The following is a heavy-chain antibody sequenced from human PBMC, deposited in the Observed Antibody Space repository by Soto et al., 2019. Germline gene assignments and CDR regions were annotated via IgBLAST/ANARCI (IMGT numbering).Heavy chain of an antibody. CDR1: GFTFSSYG. CDR2: IWYDGSNK. Sequence: QVQLVQSGGGVVQPGRSLRLSCAASGFTFSSYGMHWVRQAPGKGLEWVAVIWYDGSNKYYADSVKGRFTISRDNSKNTLYLQMNSLRAEDTAVYYCAREGTQLLYIDYWGQGTLVTVSS. D-gene: IGHD2-2*02. J-gene: IGHJ4*02. CDR3: AREGTQLLYIDY. V-gene: IGHV3-33*01.